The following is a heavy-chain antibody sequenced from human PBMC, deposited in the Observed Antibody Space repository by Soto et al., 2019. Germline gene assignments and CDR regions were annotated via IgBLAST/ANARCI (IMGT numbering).Heavy chain of an antibody. Sequence: PSETLSLTCAVSGVSISSSNWWSWVRQPPGKGLEWIGEIYHSGSTNYNPSLKSRVTISVDKSKNQFSLKLSSVTAADTAVYYCVLQYYYDSSGINWFDPWGQGTLVTVSS. J-gene: IGHJ5*02. V-gene: IGHV4-4*02. D-gene: IGHD3-22*01. CDR2: IYHSGST. CDR1: GVSISSSNW. CDR3: VLQYYYDSSGINWFDP.